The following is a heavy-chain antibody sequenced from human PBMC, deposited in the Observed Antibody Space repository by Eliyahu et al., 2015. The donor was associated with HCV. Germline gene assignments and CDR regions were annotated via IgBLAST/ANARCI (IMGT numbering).Heavy chain of an antibody. V-gene: IGHV3-74*01. CDR3: TKGSDS. CDR2: XNYNGGTI. Sequence: EVQLVESGGGLVQPGXSLRLSCAASGFTFRNYXMYWVRQXPGMGLVWVARXNYNGGTIGYADSVKGRFTVSRDNAKNTLDLQMNNLRADDTAIYFCTKGSDSWGQGTLVTVSS. J-gene: IGHJ4*02. CDR1: GFTFRNYX.